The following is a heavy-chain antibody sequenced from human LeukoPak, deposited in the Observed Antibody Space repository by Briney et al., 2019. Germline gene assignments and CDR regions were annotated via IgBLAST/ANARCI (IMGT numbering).Heavy chain of an antibody. CDR1: GFTFSSYN. Sequence: GGSLGLSCAASGFTFSSYNMNWVRQAPGKGLEWVSSISSSSSYIYYADSVRGRFTISSDNSKNTLYLQMNSLRAEDTAVYYCAKDGYDYVWGSYRYYYYMDVWGKGTTVTVSS. V-gene: IGHV3-21*04. D-gene: IGHD3-16*02. J-gene: IGHJ6*03. CDR2: ISSSSSYI. CDR3: AKDGYDYVWGSYRYYYYMDV.